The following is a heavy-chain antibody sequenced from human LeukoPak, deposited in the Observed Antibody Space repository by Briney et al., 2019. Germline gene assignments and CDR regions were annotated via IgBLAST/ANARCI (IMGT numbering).Heavy chain of an antibody. CDR2: INHSGST. Sequence: SETLSLTCAVYGGSFSGYYWSWFRQPPGKGLEWIGEINHSGSTNCNPSLKSRVTISVDTSKNQFCLKLSSVTAGDTAVYYCARGLYYYGSGSYYMDYMDVWGKGTTVTVSS. J-gene: IGHJ6*03. CDR3: ARGLYYYGSGSYYMDYMDV. CDR1: GGSFSGYY. D-gene: IGHD3-10*01. V-gene: IGHV4-34*01.